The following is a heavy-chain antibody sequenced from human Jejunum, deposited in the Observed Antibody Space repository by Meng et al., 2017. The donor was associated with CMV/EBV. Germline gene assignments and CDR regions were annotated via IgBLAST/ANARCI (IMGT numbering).Heavy chain of an antibody. V-gene: IGHV3-7*01. Sequence: ASGFSFPTIRWNGRRQGPGKGLEWVANINDDGSETYYVDSVKGRFTISRDNANNSLYLQMDDLRAEDTAVYYCARMGYGFEFFDVWGQGTMVTVSS. D-gene: IGHD5-12*01. J-gene: IGHJ3*01. CDR3: ARMGYGFEFFDV. CDR1: GFSFPTIR. CDR2: INDDGSET.